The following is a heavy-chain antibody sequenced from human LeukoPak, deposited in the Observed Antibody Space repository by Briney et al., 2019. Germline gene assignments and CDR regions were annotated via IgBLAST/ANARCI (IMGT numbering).Heavy chain of an antibody. CDR2: IYHSGST. CDR1: GGSISSYY. V-gene: IGHV4-59*01. D-gene: IGHD1-26*01. J-gene: IGHJ3*02. CDR3: AKIIVGAAEENAFDI. Sequence: SETLSLTCTVSGGSISSYYWSWIRQPPGKGLEWIGYIYHSGSTNYNPSLKSRVTISVDTSKNQFSLKLSSVTAADTAVYYCAKIIVGAAEENAFDIWGQGTMVTVSS.